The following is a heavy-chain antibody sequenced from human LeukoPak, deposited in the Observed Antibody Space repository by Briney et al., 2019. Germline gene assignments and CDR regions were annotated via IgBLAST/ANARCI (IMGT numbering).Heavy chain of an antibody. CDR3: ARNYSRSWYPDY. V-gene: IGHV3-74*01. Sequence: PGGSLRLSCAASGFTFSSYWTHCVRRAPGKGLVWVSRINSDATSTSYADSVKGRFTISRDNAKNTLYLQMDRLRGEDTAVYYCARNYSRSWYPDYWGQGTLVTVSS. CDR1: GFTFSSYW. CDR2: INSDATST. D-gene: IGHD6-13*01. J-gene: IGHJ4*02.